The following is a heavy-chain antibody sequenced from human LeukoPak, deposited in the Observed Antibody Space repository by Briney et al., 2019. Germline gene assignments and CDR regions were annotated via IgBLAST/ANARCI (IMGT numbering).Heavy chain of an antibody. D-gene: IGHD1-1*01. Sequence: PGGSLRLSCAASGFTFSSYWMSWVRQAPGKGLEWVANIKQDGSEKYYVDSVKGRFTISRDNAKNSLYLQMNSLRAEDTAVYYCARESGRYNWNENYYFDYWGQGTLVTVSS. CDR1: GFTFSSYW. CDR3: ARESGRYNWNENYYFDY. CDR2: IKQDGSEK. J-gene: IGHJ4*02. V-gene: IGHV3-7*01.